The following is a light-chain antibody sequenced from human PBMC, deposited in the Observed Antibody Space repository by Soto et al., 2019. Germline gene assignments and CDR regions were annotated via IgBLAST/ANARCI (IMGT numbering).Light chain of an antibody. CDR3: QQLTIYPHT. CDR2: DAS. J-gene: IGKJ1*01. Sequence: DIQLTQSPSLLSASVGDRVTITCRASRDIDSYLAWYQLKPGKVPKLLIYDASTLQSGARSRFIGSSPPTEFALSISSLQPEDFTTYYCQQLTIYPHTFGQGTKVEIK. V-gene: IGKV1-9*01. CDR1: RDIDSY.